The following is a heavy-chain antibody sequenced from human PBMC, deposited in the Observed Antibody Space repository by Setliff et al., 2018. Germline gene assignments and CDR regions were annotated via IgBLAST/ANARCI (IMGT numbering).Heavy chain of an antibody. D-gene: IGHD6-19*01. CDR3: ARVAGYSSGWYDAFDI. Sequence: GASVKVSCKASGGTFSSYAISWVRQAPGQGLEWMGGIIPILGIANYAQKLQGRVTMTTDTSTSTAYMELRSLRSDDTAVYYCARVAGYSSGWYDAFDIWGQGTMVTVSS. J-gene: IGHJ3*02. V-gene: IGHV1-69*10. CDR1: GGTFSSYA. CDR2: IIPILGIA.